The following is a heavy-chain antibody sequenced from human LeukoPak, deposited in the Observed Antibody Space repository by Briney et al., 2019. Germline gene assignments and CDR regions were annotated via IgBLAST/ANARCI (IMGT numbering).Heavy chain of an antibody. CDR2: INPNSGGT. D-gene: IGHD2-2*01. V-gene: IGHV1-2*02. Sequence: EASVKVSCKASGYTFTGYYMHWVRQAPGQGLEWMGWINPNSGGTNYAQKFQGRVTMTRDTSISTAYMELSRLRSDDTAVYYCARDLLDIVVVPAAIVGFDPWGRGTLVTVSS. CDR3: ARDLLDIVVVPAAIVGFDP. CDR1: GYTFTGYY. J-gene: IGHJ5*02.